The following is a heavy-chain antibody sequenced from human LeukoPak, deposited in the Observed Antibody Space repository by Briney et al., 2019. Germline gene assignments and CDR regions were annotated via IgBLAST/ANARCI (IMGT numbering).Heavy chain of an antibody. CDR2: ISSSSCYI. Sequence: GGSLRLSCAASGFTFSSYSMNWVRQAPGKGLEWVSSISSSSCYIYYADSVKGRFTISRDNAKNSLYLQMNSLRAEDTAVYYCARTPSWGNYYYYYYMDVWGKGTTVTVSS. CDR1: GFTFSSYS. D-gene: IGHD3-16*01. CDR3: ARTPSWGNYYYYYYMDV. V-gene: IGHV3-21*01. J-gene: IGHJ6*03.